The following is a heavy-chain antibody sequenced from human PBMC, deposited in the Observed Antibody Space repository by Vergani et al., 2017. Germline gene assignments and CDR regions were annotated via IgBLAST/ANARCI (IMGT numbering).Heavy chain of an antibody. V-gene: IGHV6-1*01. Sequence: QVQLQQSGPGLVKPSQTLSLTCAISGDSVSSNSAAWNWIRQSPSRGLEWLGRTYYRSKWYNDYAVSVKSRITINPDTSKNQFSLQLNSVTPEDTAVYYCARGEWYGITGNWNDGLHYYYYMDVWGKGTTVTVSS. CDR3: ARGEWYGITGNWNDGLHYYYYMDV. J-gene: IGHJ6*03. D-gene: IGHD1-1*01. CDR2: TYYRSKWYN. CDR1: GDSVSSNSAA.